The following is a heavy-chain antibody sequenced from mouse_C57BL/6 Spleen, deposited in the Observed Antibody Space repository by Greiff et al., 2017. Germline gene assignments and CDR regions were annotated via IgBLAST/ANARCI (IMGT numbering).Heavy chain of an antibody. J-gene: IGHJ1*03. Sequence: VKLQESGAELVRPGTSVKVSCKASGYAFTNYLIEWVKQRPGQGLEWIGVINPGSGGTNYNEKFKGKATLTADKSSSTAYMQLSSLTSEDSAVYFCAREGFRYFDVWGTGTTVTVSS. CDR2: INPGSGGT. CDR3: AREGFRYFDV. V-gene: IGHV1-54*01. CDR1: GYAFTNYL.